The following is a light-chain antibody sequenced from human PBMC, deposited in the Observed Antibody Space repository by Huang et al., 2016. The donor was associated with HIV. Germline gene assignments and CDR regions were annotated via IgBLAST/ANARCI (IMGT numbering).Light chain of an antibody. CDR2: EAS. CDR1: QSVREY. V-gene: IGKV3-11*01. CDR3: QERGNWPRFS. Sequence: EIVLTQSPATLSLYPGERATLSCRASQSVREYLAWYQHKPGQAPRLLIYEASQRATGIPDRFSGSWSGTYFTLTISSLEPEDFAVHYCQERGNWPRFSFGPGTKVDIK. J-gene: IGKJ3*01.